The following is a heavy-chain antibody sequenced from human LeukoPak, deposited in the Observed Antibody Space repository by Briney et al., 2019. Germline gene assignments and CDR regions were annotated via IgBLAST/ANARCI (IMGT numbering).Heavy chain of an antibody. CDR3: ARGYGGNPFPDY. Sequence: SVKVSCKASGGTFSSYAISWVRQAPGQGLEWMGWMNPNSGNTGYAQKFQGRVTITTDESTSTAYMELSSLRSEDTAVYYCARGYGGNPFPDYWGQGTLVTVSS. D-gene: IGHD4/OR15-4a*01. CDR1: GGTFSSYA. CDR2: MNPNSGNT. J-gene: IGHJ4*02. V-gene: IGHV1-69*05.